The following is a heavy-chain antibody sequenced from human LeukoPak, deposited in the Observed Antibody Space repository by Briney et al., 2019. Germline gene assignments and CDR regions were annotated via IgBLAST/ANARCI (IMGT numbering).Heavy chain of an antibody. V-gene: IGHV1-2*02. D-gene: IGHD4-23*01. CDR1: GYTFTCYY. Sequence: ASVKVSCKASGYTFTCYYMHWVRQAPGQGLEWMGWINPDSGGTNYAQKFQGRVTMTRDTSISTVYMELSSLRSEDTAVYYCARGYGGNSDFQHWGQGTLVTVSS. CDR2: INPDSGGT. J-gene: IGHJ1*01. CDR3: ARGYGGNSDFQH.